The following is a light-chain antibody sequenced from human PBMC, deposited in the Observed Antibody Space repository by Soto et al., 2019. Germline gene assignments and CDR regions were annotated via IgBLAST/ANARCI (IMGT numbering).Light chain of an antibody. CDR1: DSISAW. CDR2: DAS. J-gene: IGKJ3*01. CDR3: QHYYTYPFT. V-gene: IGKV1-5*01. Sequence: DIPMTQSPSTLSASVGERVTITCRASDSISAWLAWYQQKPGKAPKLLIYDASSLEGGVPSRFSGSGSGTEFTLTISSLQPDDFTTYYCQHYYTYPFTFGPGTKLDI.